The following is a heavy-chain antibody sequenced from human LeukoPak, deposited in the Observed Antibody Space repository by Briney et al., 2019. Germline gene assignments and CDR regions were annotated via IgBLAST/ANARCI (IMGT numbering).Heavy chain of an antibody. CDR3: ARVRCSGGSCPYYYYYYMDV. V-gene: IGHV4-39*07. J-gene: IGHJ6*03. Sequence: SETLSLTCTVSGGSISSSSYYWAWIRQPPGKGLEWIGSIHYSGSTYYNPSLQSRVTISIDTSKNQFSLKLRFVTAADTAVYYCARVRCSGGSCPYYYYYYMDVWGKGTTVTISS. CDR1: GGSISSSSYY. CDR2: IHYSGST. D-gene: IGHD2-15*01.